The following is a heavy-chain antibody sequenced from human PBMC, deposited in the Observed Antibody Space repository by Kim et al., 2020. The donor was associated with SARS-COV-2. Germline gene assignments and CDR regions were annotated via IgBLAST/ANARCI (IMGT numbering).Heavy chain of an antibody. CDR3: ARERAGRVWFDP. J-gene: IGHJ5*02. D-gene: IGHD3-10*01. Sequence: NYAQKLPGRVTMTRDTSISTAYMELSRLRSDDTAVYYCARERAGRVWFDPWGQGTLVTVSS. V-gene: IGHV1-2*02.